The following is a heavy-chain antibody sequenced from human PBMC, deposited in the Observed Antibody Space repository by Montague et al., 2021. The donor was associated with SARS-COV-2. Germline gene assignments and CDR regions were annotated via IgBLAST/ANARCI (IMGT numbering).Heavy chain of an antibody. Sequence: SLRLSCAASGFTLISYVMSWVRQAPGKGLEWVSLIYSSGSITSYADSVKGRFTISRDNSKNTMYLQMNSLRAEDTAVYYCFGELSVAYYFDYWGQGTLVTVSS. CDR3: FGELSVAYYFDY. V-gene: IGHV3-23*03. J-gene: IGHJ4*02. CDR1: GFTLISYV. D-gene: IGHD3-10*01. CDR2: IYSSGSIT.